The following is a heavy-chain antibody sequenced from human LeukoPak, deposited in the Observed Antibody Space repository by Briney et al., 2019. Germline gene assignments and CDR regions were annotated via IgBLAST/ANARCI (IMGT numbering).Heavy chain of an antibody. D-gene: IGHD3-16*02. CDR3: ARVPLVYIWGTYRPDYYFDH. CDR2: IIPIFGTA. CDR1: GGTFSSYA. Sequence: SVKVSCKASGGTFSSYAISWVRQAPGQGLEWMGGIIPIFGTANYAQKFQGRVTITADESTSTAYMELGSLRSDDTAVYYCARVPLVYIWGTYRPDYYFDHWGQGTLVTVSS. J-gene: IGHJ4*02. V-gene: IGHV1-69*13.